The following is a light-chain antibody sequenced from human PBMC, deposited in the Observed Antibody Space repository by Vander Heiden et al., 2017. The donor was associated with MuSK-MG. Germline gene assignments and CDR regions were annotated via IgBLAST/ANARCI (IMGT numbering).Light chain of an antibody. V-gene: IGKV3-20*01. CDR3: QQDCSSPLT. Sequence: EIVLTQSPGTLSLSPGERVTLACRASQSVSSSYLAWYQQKPGQAPRLLIYGASSRATGIPDRFSGSGSGTDFTLTISSLEPEDSAVYYCQQDCSSPLTFGGGTKVEIK. J-gene: IGKJ4*01. CDR2: GAS. CDR1: QSVSSSY.